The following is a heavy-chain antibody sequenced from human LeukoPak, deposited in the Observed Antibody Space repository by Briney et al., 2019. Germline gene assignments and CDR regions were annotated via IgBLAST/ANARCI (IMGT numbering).Heavy chain of an antibody. Sequence: GGSLRLSCAASGFTFSSYAMSWVRQAPGKGLEWVSAISGNGDSTYYANSVKGRFTISRDNSKNTLYLQMGSLRSDDMAVYYCARAPGRYYGDFDYWGQGTLVTVSS. D-gene: IGHD4-17*01. V-gene: IGHV3-64*01. CDR1: GFTFSSYA. J-gene: IGHJ4*02. CDR3: ARAPGRYYGDFDY. CDR2: ISGNGDST.